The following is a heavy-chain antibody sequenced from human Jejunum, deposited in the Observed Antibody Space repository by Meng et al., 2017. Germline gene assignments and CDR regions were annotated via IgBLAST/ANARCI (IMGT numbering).Heavy chain of an antibody. D-gene: IGHD3-16*01. CDR1: GGSISSSNW. J-gene: IGHJ4*02. V-gene: IGHV4-4*02. Sequence: QAQLQESGPGPVKPSATLSLTFGVTGGSISSSNWWSWVGQPPRKGMEWFGEIYHSGNTNYNPSLKSRVTISVDKSKNQFSLKLSSVTAADTAVYYCARVGAILNTGEIDYWGQGTLVTVSS. CDR3: ARVGAILNTGEIDY. CDR2: IYHSGNT.